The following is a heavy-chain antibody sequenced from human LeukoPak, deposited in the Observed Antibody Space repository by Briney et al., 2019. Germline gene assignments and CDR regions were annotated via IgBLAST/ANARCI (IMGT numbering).Heavy chain of an antibody. CDR2: INHSGST. CDR1: GGSFSDYY. V-gene: IGHV4-34*01. CDR3: ARGLGGSGSYSEPYFDY. Sequence: SETLSLTCAVYGGSFSDYYWSWIRQPPGKGLEWIGEINHSGSTNYNPSLKSRVTISVDTSKNQFSLKLSSVTAADTAVYYCARGLGGSGSYSEPYFDYWGQGTLVTVSS. J-gene: IGHJ4*02. D-gene: IGHD3-10*01.